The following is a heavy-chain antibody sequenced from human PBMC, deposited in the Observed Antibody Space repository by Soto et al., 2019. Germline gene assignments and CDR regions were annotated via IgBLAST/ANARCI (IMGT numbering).Heavy chain of an antibody. V-gene: IGHV1-8*01. Sequence: ASVKVSCKASGYTFTSYDINWVRQATGQGLEWMGWMNPNSGNTGYAQKFQGRVTMTRNTSISTAYMELSSLRSEDTAVYYCARLLCSSTSCQYYFDYWGQGTLVTVSS. CDR2: MNPNSGNT. CDR3: ARLLCSSTSCQYYFDY. D-gene: IGHD2-2*01. J-gene: IGHJ4*02. CDR1: GYTFTSYD.